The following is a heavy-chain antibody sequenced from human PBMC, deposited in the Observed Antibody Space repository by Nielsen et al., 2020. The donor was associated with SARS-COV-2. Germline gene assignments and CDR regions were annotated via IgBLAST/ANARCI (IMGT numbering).Heavy chain of an antibody. Sequence: GVLKISCVVSGFTISTYGMSWVRQAPGKGLEWVSAISSSTYYADSVKGRFTVSRDNSKNTLYLQMNSLRAEDTAVYYCAKRSGYTSGWYGDYWGQGTLVTVSS. V-gene: IGHV3-23*01. CDR2: ISSST. CDR3: AKRSGYTSGWYGDY. J-gene: IGHJ4*02. D-gene: IGHD6-19*01. CDR1: GFTISTYG.